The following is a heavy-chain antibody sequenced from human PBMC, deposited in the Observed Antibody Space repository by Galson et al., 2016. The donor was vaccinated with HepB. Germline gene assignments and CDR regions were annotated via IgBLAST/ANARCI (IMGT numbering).Heavy chain of an antibody. CDR1: GGPISSSNYY. Sequence: ETLSLTCTVSGGPISSSNYYWGWIRQPPGKGLEWIGTIYYSGFTYYNPSLKSRVTISVDTSKNQFSLNLSSWTAADTAVYYCARQAYYYDTRGYYHRHPDYWGQGTLVTVSS. CDR3: ARQAYYYDTRGYYHRHPDY. D-gene: IGHD3-22*01. V-gene: IGHV4-39*01. CDR2: IYYSGFT. J-gene: IGHJ4*02.